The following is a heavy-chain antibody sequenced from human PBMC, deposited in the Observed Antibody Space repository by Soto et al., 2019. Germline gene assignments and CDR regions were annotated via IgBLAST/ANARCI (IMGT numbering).Heavy chain of an antibody. CDR1: GFTVGGSA. Sequence: EGQLVESGGGLVQPGGSLKLSCAASGFTVGGSAVHWVRQASGKGREWVGRIRSKTNSYATAYAASVKGRFTISRDDSKNTAYLQMNSLKTEDTAVYYCTSHLGDLSFPRAFDIWGQGTMVTVSS. V-gene: IGHV3-73*01. CDR3: TSHLGDLSFPRAFDI. D-gene: IGHD3-16*02. CDR2: IRSKTNSYAT. J-gene: IGHJ3*02.